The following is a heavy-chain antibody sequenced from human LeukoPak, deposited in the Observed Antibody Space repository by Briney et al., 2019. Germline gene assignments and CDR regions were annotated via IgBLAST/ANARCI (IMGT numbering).Heavy chain of an antibody. CDR2: IYYTGST. Sequence: SETPSLTCIVSGGSISGYYWNWIRQPPGKGLEWIGYIYYTGSTNYNPSLRSRVTISVDTSKNQFSLKVTSVTAADTAVYYCARTPPNSYDYGWSDLWGQGTLVPVSS. V-gene: IGHV4-59*01. J-gene: IGHJ5*02. CDR3: ARTPPNSYDYGWSDL. D-gene: IGHD5-18*01. CDR1: GGSISGYY.